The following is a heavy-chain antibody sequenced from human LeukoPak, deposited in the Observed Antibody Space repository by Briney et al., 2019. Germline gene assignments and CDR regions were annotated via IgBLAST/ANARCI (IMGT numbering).Heavy chain of an antibody. J-gene: IGHJ4*02. CDR2: IDTGGVTT. V-gene: IGHV3-23*01. CDR1: GFTFGTYA. CDR3: AKDRDITLIRGVVRTIFDY. Sequence: GGSLRLSCAASGFTFGTYAMSWVRQAPGKGLEWVSSIDTGGVTTYYADSVKGRFIISRDNSKSTLYLQMNSLRAEDTAVYYCAKDRDITLIRGVVRTIFDYWGQGTLVTVSS. D-gene: IGHD3-10*01.